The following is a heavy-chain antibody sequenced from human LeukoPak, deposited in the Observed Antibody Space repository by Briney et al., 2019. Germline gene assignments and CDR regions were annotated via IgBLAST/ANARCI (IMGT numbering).Heavy chain of an antibody. Sequence: GGSLRLSCAASGFTFGNSWMHWVRQAPGKGLVWGSNIRTDGYYTTYADSVKGRSTISRDNAKNTLYLQMNSLRAENTAVYYCCSTMTTSRAYDIWGQGTMVTVSS. CDR1: GFTFGNSW. CDR3: CSTMTTSRAYDI. J-gene: IGHJ3*02. D-gene: IGHD4-17*01. V-gene: IGHV3-74*03. CDR2: IRTDGYYT.